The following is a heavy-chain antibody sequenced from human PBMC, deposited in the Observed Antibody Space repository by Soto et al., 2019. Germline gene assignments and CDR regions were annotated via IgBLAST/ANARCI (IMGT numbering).Heavy chain of an antibody. Sequence: SVKVSCKASGGTFSSYSISWVRHAPGQGLEWMGGIIPIFGTANYAQKFQGRVTITADESTSTAYMELSSLRSEDTAVYYCARDKVTDYYYYGMDVWGQGTTVTVSS. J-gene: IGHJ6*02. CDR1: GGTFSSYS. CDR3: ARDKVTDYYYYGMDV. D-gene: IGHD5-18*01. CDR2: IIPIFGTA. V-gene: IGHV1-69*13.